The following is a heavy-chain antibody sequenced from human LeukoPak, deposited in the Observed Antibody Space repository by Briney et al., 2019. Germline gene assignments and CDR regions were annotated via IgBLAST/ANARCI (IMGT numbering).Heavy chain of an antibody. CDR3: ARDPSRGSSGWFTLPFDY. Sequence: GASVKVSCKASGYTFTSYYMHWVRQAPGQGLEWMGWINTNTGNPTYAQGFTGRFVFSLDTSVSTAYLQISSLKAEDTAVYYCARDPSRGSSGWFTLPFDYWGQGTLVTVSS. CDR1: GYTFTSYY. CDR2: INTNTGNP. D-gene: IGHD6-19*01. V-gene: IGHV7-4-1*02. J-gene: IGHJ4*02.